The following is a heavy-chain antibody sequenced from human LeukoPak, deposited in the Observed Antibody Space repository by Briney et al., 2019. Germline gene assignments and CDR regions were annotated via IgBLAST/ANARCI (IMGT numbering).Heavy chain of an antibody. J-gene: IGHJ3*02. CDR2: INSRSSTI. CDR3: TSHTGTGDAFRPFHI. CDR1: EFSLSDYY. V-gene: IGHV3-11*04. D-gene: IGHD2-21*02. Sequence: PGGSLRLSCVASEFSLSDYYMSWIRQAPGKGLEWVSFINSRSSTIYYADSVKGRFTISRDNAKNSLYLQMNSLRAEDTAVYYCTSHTGTGDAFRPFHIWGQGTMVTVSS.